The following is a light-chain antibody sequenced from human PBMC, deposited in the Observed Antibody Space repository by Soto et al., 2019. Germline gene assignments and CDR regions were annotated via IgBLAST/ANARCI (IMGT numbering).Light chain of an antibody. CDR3: QHYDGFPWT. Sequence: DIQMTQSPSTLSASIGDRVTITCRASQNISNWLAWYQQKPGKAPKLLIYKASSLEGGVPSKFSGGASGTEFTLTISSLEPDDFATYYCQHYDGFPWTFGQGTKVEIK. V-gene: IGKV1-5*03. J-gene: IGKJ1*01. CDR1: QNISNW. CDR2: KAS.